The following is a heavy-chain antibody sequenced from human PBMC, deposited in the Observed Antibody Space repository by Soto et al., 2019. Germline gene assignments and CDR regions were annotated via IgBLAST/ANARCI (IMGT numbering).Heavy chain of an antibody. Sequence: KPSETLSVTCTVSGASITGSSYWSWIRQPAGKGLEWIGRFSLSGTTNYNPSLRSRVTMSADVSKNQFSLRLTSVTAADTALYYCARGMTPPGAPAWYYFDSWGHGTLVTVSS. CDR1: GASITGSSY. CDR3: ARGMTPPGAPAWYYFDS. CDR2: FSLSGTT. V-gene: IGHV4-4*07. J-gene: IGHJ4*01. D-gene: IGHD2-8*02.